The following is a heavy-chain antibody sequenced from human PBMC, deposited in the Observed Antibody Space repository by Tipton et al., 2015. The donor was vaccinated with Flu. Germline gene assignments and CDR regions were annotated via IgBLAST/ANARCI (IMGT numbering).Heavy chain of an antibody. J-gene: IGHJ5*02. V-gene: IGHV3-7*01. D-gene: IGHD3-16*01. CDR2: INQDGSEE. Sequence: SLRLSCSASGFPFSEFWMHWVRQAPGKGLEWVAHINQDGSEESYVESVKGRFTISRDNARNSLYLQMNSLGAEDTAVYHCARFAGGPWGQGTLVTVSS. CDR1: GFPFSEFW. CDR3: ARFAGGP.